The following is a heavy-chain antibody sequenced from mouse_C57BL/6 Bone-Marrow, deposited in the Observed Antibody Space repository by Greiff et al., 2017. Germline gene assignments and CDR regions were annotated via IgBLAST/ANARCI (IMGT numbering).Heavy chain of an antibody. D-gene: IGHD2-3*01. V-gene: IGHV1-42*01. J-gene: IGHJ2*01. CDR2: INPSTGGT. Sequence: VQLKESGPELVKPGASVKISCKASGYSFTGYYMNWVKQSPEKSLEWIGEINPSTGGTTYNQKFKAKATLTVDKSSSTAYMQLKSLTSEDSAVYYCARDGIEGYFDYWGQGTTLTVSS. CDR3: ARDGIEGYFDY. CDR1: GYSFTGYY.